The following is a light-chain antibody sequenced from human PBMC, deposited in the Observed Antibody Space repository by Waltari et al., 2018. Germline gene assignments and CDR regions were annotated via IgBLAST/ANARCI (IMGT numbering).Light chain of an antibody. Sequence: QSALTQPASVSGSPGQSITISCTGTSSDIGSFNYVSWYQQYPGKAPKLIIFDVSNRPPGISARFSGSKSGNTPSLTISGLQAEDEADYICTSYTTTDTLYVFGTGTQVTVL. V-gene: IGLV2-14*03. CDR1: SSDIGSFNY. J-gene: IGLJ1*01. CDR3: TSYTTTDTLYV. CDR2: DVS.